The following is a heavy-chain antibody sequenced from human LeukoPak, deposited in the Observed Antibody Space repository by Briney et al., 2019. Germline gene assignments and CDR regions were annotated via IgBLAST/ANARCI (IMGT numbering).Heavy chain of an antibody. CDR2: ISSSGGST. V-gene: IGHV3-23*01. J-gene: IGHJ4*02. Sequence: GGSLRLSCAASGFTFSSYAMSWVRQAPGKGLEWVSGISSSGGSTYYADSVKGRFAISRDNSKNTLYLQMNSLRAEDTAVYYCARSGTVGAMPVWGQGTLVTVSS. CDR1: GFTFSSYA. D-gene: IGHD1-26*01. CDR3: ARSGTVGAMPV.